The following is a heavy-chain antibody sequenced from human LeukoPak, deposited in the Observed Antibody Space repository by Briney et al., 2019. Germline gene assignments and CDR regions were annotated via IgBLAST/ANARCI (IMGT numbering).Heavy chain of an antibody. J-gene: IGHJ3*02. CDR2: INSDGSST. CDR1: GFTFSSYW. Sequence: PGGSLRLSCAASGFTFSSYWMHWVRQAPGKGLVWVSRINSDGSSTSYADSVKGRFTISRDNAKNTLYLQMNSLRAEDTAVCYCARDHYGDYVDAFDIWGQGTMVTVSS. CDR3: ARDHYGDYVDAFDI. D-gene: IGHD4-17*01. V-gene: IGHV3-74*01.